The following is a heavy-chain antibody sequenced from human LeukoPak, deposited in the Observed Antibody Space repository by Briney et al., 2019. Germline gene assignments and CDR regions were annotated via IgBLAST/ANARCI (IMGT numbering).Heavy chain of an antibody. V-gene: IGHV1-69*06. CDR1: GGTFSSYA. CDR3: ARVGGNSDWYFDL. J-gene: IGHJ2*01. CDR2: IIPIFGTA. D-gene: IGHD4-23*01. Sequence: ASVKVSCKASGGTFSSYAISWVRQAPGQGLEWMGGIIPIFGTANYAQKFQGRDTITADKSTSTAYMELSSLRSEDTAVYYCARVGGNSDWYFDLWGRGTLVTVSS.